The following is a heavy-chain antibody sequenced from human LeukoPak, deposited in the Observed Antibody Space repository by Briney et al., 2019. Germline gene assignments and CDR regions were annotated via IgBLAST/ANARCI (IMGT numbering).Heavy chain of an antibody. CDR1: GFTFSDYY. CDR3: ARVLDNSSSRYQSLKY. CDR2: ISSSGDTI. Sequence: KPGGSLRLSCAASGFTFSDYYMSWIRQAPGRGLEWVSDISSSGDTIYYADSVKGRFTISRDNAKNSLYLQMDSLRAEDTAVYYCARVLDNSSSRYQSLKYWGQGTLVTVSS. V-gene: IGHV3-11*04. J-gene: IGHJ4*02. D-gene: IGHD6-25*01.